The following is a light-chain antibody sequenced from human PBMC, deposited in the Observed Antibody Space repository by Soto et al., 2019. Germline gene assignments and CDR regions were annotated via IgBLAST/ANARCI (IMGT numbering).Light chain of an antibody. CDR1: HSLVHRIEGRVY. CDR3: MQGTYLPLT. Sequence: DVVMTQSPLSLADSLGQSASISCRSSHSLVHRIEGRVYLNWFHHKPGQSPRPLIYLVSDRDSAGADRFSASGFDTDFTLTISRVEAEGVRIYHCMQGTYLPLTFGGGTKVKIK. J-gene: IGKJ4*01. V-gene: IGKV2-30*02. CDR2: LVS.